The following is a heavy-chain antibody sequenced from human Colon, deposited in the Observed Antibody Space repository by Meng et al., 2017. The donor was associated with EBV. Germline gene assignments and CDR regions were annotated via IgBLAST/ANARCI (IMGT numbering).Heavy chain of an antibody. J-gene: IGHJ4*02. Sequence: QWQLQELGPGLVKPYQTLSLTCTVSGGSVSSGGYSWTWIRQHPGKGLEWFGHIYYSGSTFYNPSLKRRVIISIDTSKNQFSLNLRSVTAADTAVYYCARVSSGWDYFDYWGQGTLVTVSS. CDR2: IYYSGST. D-gene: IGHD6-19*01. CDR1: GGSVSSGGYS. V-gene: IGHV4-31*03. CDR3: ARVSSGWDYFDY.